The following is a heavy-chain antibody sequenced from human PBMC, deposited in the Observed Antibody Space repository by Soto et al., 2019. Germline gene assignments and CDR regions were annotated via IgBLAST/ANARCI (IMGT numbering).Heavy chain of an antibody. CDR1: GYTLTELS. V-gene: IGHV1-69*13. D-gene: IGHD4-17*01. CDR3: ATPYGDSGWYYYYGMDV. Sequence: ASVKVSCXVSGYTLTELSMHWVRQAPGQGLEWMGGIIPIFGTANYAQKFQGRVTITADESTSTAYMELSSLRSEDTAVYYCATPYGDSGWYYYYGMDVWGQGTTVTVSS. CDR2: IIPIFGTA. J-gene: IGHJ6*02.